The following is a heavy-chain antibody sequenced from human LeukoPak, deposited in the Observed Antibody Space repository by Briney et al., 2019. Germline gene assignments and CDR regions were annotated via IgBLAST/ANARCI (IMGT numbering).Heavy chain of an antibody. V-gene: IGHV3-23*01. CDR1: GFTFTSYA. CDR3: ARVAWPHSFDI. J-gene: IGHJ3*02. Sequence: PGGSLRLSCAASGFTFTSYAMGWVRQAPGKGLEWVSTISSSSDNTYYADSVKGRFTVSRDNSKNTLFLQMNSLRAEDTAVYYCARVAWPHSFDIWGQGTMVTVSS. CDR2: ISSSSDNT.